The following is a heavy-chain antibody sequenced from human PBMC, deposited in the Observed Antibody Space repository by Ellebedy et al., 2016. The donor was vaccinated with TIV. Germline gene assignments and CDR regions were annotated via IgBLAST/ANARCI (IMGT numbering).Heavy chain of an antibody. J-gene: IGHJ4*02. CDR3: ARGGFLGYYYGSGSYFFDY. D-gene: IGHD3-10*01. CDR1: GGSFSGYY. V-gene: IGHV4-34*01. CDR2: INHSGST. Sequence: SETLSLXXAVYGGSFSGYYWSWIRQPPGKGLEWIGEINHSGSTNYNPSLKSRVTISVDTSKNQFSLKLSSVTAADTAVYYCARGGFLGYYYGSGSYFFDYWGQGTLVTVSS.